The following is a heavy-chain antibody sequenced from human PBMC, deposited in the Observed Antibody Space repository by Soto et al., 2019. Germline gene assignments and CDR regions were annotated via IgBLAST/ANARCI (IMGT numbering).Heavy chain of an antibody. J-gene: IGHJ5*02. CDR1: GFTFRNYA. CDR3: AREYICSGGSCYSGFVS. CDR2: ITSSGFRT. V-gene: IGHV3-23*01. D-gene: IGHD2-15*01. Sequence: PGGSLRLSCAASGFTFRNYAMGWVRQAPGKGLEWVSGITSSGFRTYYVDSVKGRFTISRDNSKNTLYLQMNNLRAEDTALYYCAREYICSGGSCYSGFVSWGQGTLVTVSS.